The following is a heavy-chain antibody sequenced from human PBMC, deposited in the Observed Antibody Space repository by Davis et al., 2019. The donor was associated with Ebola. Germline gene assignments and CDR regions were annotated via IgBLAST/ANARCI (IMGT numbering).Heavy chain of an antibody. CDR1: GDSVAGGTGG. V-gene: IGHV6-1*01. CDR3: ARGWLRSGLDV. Sequence: PSETLSLTCAISGDSVAGGTGGWNWIRQSPSRGLEWLGRTYYSSKWYTGYAESVKSRINISPDTVKNQFSLHLNSVTPEDTAVYYCARGWLRSGLDVWGKGAAVIVSS. CDR2: TYYSSKWYT. D-gene: IGHD5-12*01. J-gene: IGHJ6*04.